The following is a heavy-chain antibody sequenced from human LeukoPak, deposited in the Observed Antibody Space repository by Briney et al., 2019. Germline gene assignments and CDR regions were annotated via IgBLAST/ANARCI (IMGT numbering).Heavy chain of an antibody. V-gene: IGHV3-7*01. Sequence: GGSLRLSCAASGLAFSSYWMSWVRQAPGKGLEWVANINEDGSAKDYGGSVKGRFTISRDNARNSLYLQMNSLRAEDTAVYFCASAPNENYFDFWGQGTLVTVSS. J-gene: IGHJ4*02. CDR1: GLAFSSYW. CDR2: INEDGSAK. CDR3: ASAPNENYFDF.